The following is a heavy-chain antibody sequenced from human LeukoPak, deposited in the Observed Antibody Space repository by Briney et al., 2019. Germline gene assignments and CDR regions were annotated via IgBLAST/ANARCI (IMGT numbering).Heavy chain of an antibody. D-gene: IGHD1-26*01. Sequence: AGGSLRLSCAASGFTFSSYAMSWVRQAPGKGLEWVSAISGSGGSTYYADSVKGRFTISRDNSKNTLYLQMNSLRAEDTAVYYCAKSPGNSGSYNGDWGQGTLVTVSS. J-gene: IGHJ4*02. CDR3: AKSPGNSGSYNGD. CDR2: ISGSGGST. V-gene: IGHV3-23*01. CDR1: GFTFSSYA.